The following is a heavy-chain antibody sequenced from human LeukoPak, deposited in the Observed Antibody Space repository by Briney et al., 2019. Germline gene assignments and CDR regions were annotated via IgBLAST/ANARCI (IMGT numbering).Heavy chain of an antibody. CDR2: IYTSGST. V-gene: IGHV4-61*02. D-gene: IGHD6-13*01. J-gene: IGHJ4*02. Sequence: PSETLSLTCTVSGGSIGSGSYYWSWIRQPAGKGLEWIGRIYTSGSTNYNPSLKSRVTISVDTSKNQFSLKLSSVTAADTAVYYCARVTGYMTEDYFDYWGQGTLITVSS. CDR1: GGSIGSGSYY. CDR3: ARVTGYMTEDYFDY.